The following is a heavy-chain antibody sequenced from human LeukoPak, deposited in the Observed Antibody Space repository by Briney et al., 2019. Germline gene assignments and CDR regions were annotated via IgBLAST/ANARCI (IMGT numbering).Heavy chain of an antibody. Sequence: GGSLRLSCAASGFTFSNYALNWVRHAPGKGLEWVSYISSGGTTIYYADSVKGRFTFSRDNAKNSLYLQMNSLRAEDTAVYYCARSGSSWYCFDCWGQGTLVTVSS. CDR3: ARSGSSWYCFDC. V-gene: IGHV3-48*03. J-gene: IGHJ4*02. D-gene: IGHD6-13*01. CDR1: GFTFSNYA. CDR2: ISSGGTTI.